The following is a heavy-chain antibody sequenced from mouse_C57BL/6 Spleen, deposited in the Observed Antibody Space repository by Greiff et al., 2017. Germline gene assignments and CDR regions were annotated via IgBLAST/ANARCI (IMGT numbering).Heavy chain of an antibody. Sequence: EVQVVESGPGLVKPSQSLSLTCSVTGYSITSGYYWNWIRQFPGNKLEWMGYISYDGSNNYNPSLKNRISITRDTSKNQFFLKLNSVTTEDTATYYCARNYGSSYRDAMDYWGQGTSVTVSS. D-gene: IGHD1-1*01. CDR3: ARNYGSSYRDAMDY. CDR2: ISYDGSN. J-gene: IGHJ4*01. CDR1: GYSITSGYY. V-gene: IGHV3-6*01.